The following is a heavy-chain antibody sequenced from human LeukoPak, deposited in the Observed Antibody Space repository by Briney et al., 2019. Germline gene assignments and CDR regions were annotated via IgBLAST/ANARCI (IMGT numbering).Heavy chain of an antibody. D-gene: IGHD1-26*01. V-gene: IGHV3-23*01. Sequence: PGGSLRLSCAVSGFTFSTYAMSWVRQAPGKGLEWVSAISGSGGSTYYADSVTGRFTISRDNSHNTVYLQMNSLKAEDTAVYYCAGRVGYFYYGMDVWGQGTTVTVSS. CDR1: GFTFSTYA. CDR2: ISGSGGST. J-gene: IGHJ6*02. CDR3: AGRVGYFYYGMDV.